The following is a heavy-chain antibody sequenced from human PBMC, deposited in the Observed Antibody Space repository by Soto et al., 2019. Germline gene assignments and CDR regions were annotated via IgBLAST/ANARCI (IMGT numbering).Heavy chain of an antibody. CDR2: IYYSGST. Sequence: QVQLQESGPGLVKPSQTLSLTCTVSGGSISSGGYYWSWIRQHPGKGLEWIGYIYYSGSTYYNPSLQRRVTIXXXTXXNQFSLKLSSVTAAATAVYYCARDRRFRGFYGMDVWGQGTTVTVSS. J-gene: IGHJ6*02. D-gene: IGHD3-10*01. CDR1: GGSISSGGYY. CDR3: ARDRRFRGFYGMDV. V-gene: IGHV4-31*03.